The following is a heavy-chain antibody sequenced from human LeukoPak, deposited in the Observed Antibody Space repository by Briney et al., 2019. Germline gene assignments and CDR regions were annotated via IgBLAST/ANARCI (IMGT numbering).Heavy chain of an antibody. J-gene: IGHJ4*02. CDR1: GFTFSSYG. V-gene: IGHV3-30*02. Sequence: GGSLRLSCAASGFTFSSYGMHWVRQAPGKGLEWVAFIRYDGSNKHSADSVKGRFTISRDNSKNTLYLQMNSLRAEDTAVYYCAKIHGDSTQYFDYWGQGTLVTVSS. CDR2: IRYDGSNK. CDR3: AKIHGDSTQYFDY. D-gene: IGHD2-21*02.